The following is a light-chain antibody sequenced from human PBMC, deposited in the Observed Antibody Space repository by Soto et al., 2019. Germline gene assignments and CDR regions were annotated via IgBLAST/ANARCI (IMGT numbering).Light chain of an antibody. V-gene: IGKV2-28*01. CDR1: QSLLHSNGYNY. Sequence: DIVMTQSPLSLPVTPGEPASISCRSGQSLLHSNGYNYLDWYLQKPGQSPQLLIYLGSNRASGVPDRFSGSGSGTDFTLKISRVEAADVGVYYCMQALQTPRSFGQGTKLEIK. CDR3: MQALQTPRS. J-gene: IGKJ2*01. CDR2: LGS.